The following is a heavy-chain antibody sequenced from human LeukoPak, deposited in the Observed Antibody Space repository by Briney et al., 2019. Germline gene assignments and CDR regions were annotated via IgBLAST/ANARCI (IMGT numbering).Heavy chain of an antibody. Sequence: GGSLRLSCAASGFTFSSNYMSWVRQAPGKGLEWVSVIYSGGSTYYSDSVKGRFTISRHNSKNTLYLQMNSLRAEDTAVYYCARVSKHYYDSSGYYPYYYYYYGMDVWGQGTTVTVSS. J-gene: IGHJ6*02. CDR2: IYSGGST. V-gene: IGHV3-53*04. CDR1: GFTFSSNY. D-gene: IGHD3-22*01. CDR3: ARVSKHYYDSSGYYPYYYYYYGMDV.